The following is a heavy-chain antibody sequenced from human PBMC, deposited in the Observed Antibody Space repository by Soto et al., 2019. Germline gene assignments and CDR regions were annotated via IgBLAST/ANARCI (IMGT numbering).Heavy chain of an antibody. Sequence: QVQLVQSGAEVKKPGASVKVSCKASGYTFTSYGISWVRQAPGQGLEWMGWISAYNGNPNYAQKLQGRVIMTTDRSTRTAYMALRCRGSDDTAGYYCARDLFPDGRSISCYIPHYYSGMYVWGQGTTVTASS. CDR2: ISAYNGNP. CDR1: GYTFTSYG. D-gene: IGHD2-2*02. V-gene: IGHV1-18*04. J-gene: IGHJ6*02. CDR3: ARDLFPDGRSISCYIPHYYSGMYV.